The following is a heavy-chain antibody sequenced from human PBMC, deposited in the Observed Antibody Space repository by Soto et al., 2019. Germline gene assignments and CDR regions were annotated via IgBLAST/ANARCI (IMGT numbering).Heavy chain of an antibody. V-gene: IGHV1-3*01. CDR1: GYTFPNYA. CDR2: INAGNGDT. J-gene: IGHJ4*02. Sequence: AAVKVPYKASGYTFPNYAIHWVRQAPGQRLEWMGWINAGNGDTLYSHKFQGRVTITSDTSASTAYMELSSVRSEDTAVYYCARGYCSTSSSLYSSHYWGQGILVTAS. CDR3: ARGYCSTSSSLYSSHY. D-gene: IGHD2-2*01.